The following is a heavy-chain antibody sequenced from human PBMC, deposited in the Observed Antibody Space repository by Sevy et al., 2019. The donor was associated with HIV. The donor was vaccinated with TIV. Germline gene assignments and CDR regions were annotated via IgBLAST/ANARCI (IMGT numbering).Heavy chain of an antibody. CDR2: IKQDESEK. V-gene: IGHV3-7*01. CDR1: GFTFSRYW. D-gene: IGHD3-22*01. Sequence: GGSLRLSCAASGFTFSRYWMTWVRQAPGKGLEWVANIKQDESEKYYVDSVNGRFTISRDNAKNSLYLQMNSLRADDTAVYYCARAEQVTMLVVFGGLYFDSWGQGTLVTVSS. J-gene: IGHJ4*02. CDR3: ARAEQVTMLVVFGGLYFDS.